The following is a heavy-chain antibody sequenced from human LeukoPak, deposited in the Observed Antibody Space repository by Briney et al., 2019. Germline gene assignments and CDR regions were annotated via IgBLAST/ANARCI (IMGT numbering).Heavy chain of an antibody. D-gene: IGHD4/OR15-4a*01. Sequence: PGGSLRLSCAASGFTFTTSWMSWVRQAPGKGLEWVADMNPGGSTRVYVDSVQGRFTISRDNAKNSVYLQINSLKGEDTAVYYCARDPFHGALDYWGQGTLVTVSS. V-gene: IGHV3-7*01. CDR3: ARDPFHGALDY. CDR2: MNPGGSTR. CDR1: GFTFTTSW. J-gene: IGHJ4*02.